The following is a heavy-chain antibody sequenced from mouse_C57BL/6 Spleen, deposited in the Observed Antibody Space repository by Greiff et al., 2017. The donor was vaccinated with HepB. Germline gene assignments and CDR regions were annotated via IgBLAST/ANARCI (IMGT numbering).Heavy chain of an antibody. CDR3: ARHDYGLYYFDY. V-gene: IGHV5-6*01. CDR1: GFTFSSYG. D-gene: IGHD1-1*01. CDR2: ISSGGSYT. Sequence: EVQGVESGGDLVKPGGSLKLSCAASGFTFSSYGMSWVRQTPDKRLEWVATISSGGSYTYYPDSVTGRFTISRDNAKNTLYLQMSSLKSEDTAMYYCARHDYGLYYFDYWGQGTTLTVSS. J-gene: IGHJ2*01.